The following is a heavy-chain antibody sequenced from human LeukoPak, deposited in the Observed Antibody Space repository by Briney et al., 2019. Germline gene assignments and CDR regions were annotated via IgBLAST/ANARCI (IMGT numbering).Heavy chain of an antibody. CDR3: ARHVTFLSRITIVRGRKDVGFDY. CDR1: GFSFSSSSYY. J-gene: IGHJ4*02. D-gene: IGHD3-10*01. Sequence: PSETLSLACTVSGFSFSSSSYYWGWIRQAPGKGRGWIGRIYYSGSTYYNPSIKSLVTISVDTSKNQLLLKLNSVTAAYTAGYYCARHVTFLSRITIVRGRKDVGFDYWGQGTLVTVSS. V-gene: IGHV4-39*01. CDR2: IYYSGST.